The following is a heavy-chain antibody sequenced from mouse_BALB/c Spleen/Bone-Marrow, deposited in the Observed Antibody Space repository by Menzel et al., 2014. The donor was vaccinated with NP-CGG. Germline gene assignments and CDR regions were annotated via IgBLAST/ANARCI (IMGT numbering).Heavy chain of an antibody. Sequence: VQLQQSGAELVRPGTSVKVSCKASGYAFTNYLIEWVKQRPGQGLEWIGVINPGSGGTNYNEKFRGKATLTADKSSSTAYMQLSSLTSDDSAVYFRARCLTGTSALDFWGQGTSVTVSS. CDR3: ARCLTGTSALDF. J-gene: IGHJ4*01. D-gene: IGHD4-1*01. CDR1: GYAFTNYL. V-gene: IGHV1-54*01. CDR2: INPGSGGT.